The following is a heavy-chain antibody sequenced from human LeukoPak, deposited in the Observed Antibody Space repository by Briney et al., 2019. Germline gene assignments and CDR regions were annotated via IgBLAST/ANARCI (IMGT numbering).Heavy chain of an antibody. D-gene: IGHD5-18*01. Sequence: GGSLRLSCAASGFTFSSYSMNWVRQAPGKGLEWVSYISSGSNTIYHADSVKGRFTISGDNAKNSLYLQMNSLRAEDAAVYYCATDPGYGYSGAFDIWGQGTMVTVSS. V-gene: IGHV3-48*01. CDR2: ISSGSNTI. CDR3: ATDPGYGYSGAFDI. CDR1: GFTFSSYS. J-gene: IGHJ3*02.